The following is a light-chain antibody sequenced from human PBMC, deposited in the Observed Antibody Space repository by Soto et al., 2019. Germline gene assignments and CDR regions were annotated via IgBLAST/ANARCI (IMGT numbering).Light chain of an antibody. V-gene: IGKV3-20*01. J-gene: IGKJ4*01. CDR1: RSIRSNY. Sequence: DIVLTQSPGTLSLPLGERGTLSCRASRSIRSNYVAWYQRKPGQPPRLLIHGASSRATGTPDRFSGSGSGTDFTLTISRLEAEDSTVYYCQQYASSPCTFDGGTKVEI. CDR2: GAS. CDR3: QQYASSPCT.